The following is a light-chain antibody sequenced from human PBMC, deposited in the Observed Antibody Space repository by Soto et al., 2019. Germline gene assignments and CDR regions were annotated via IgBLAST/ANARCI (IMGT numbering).Light chain of an antibody. J-gene: IGLJ1*01. Sequence: QSALTQPRSVSGSPGQSVTISCTGTSSDVGGYNYVYWYQQHPGKAPKLMIYDVSKRPSGVPDRFSGSKSGNTASLTISWLQAEDEADYYCCSYAGSYTHVFGTGTKLTVL. CDR3: CSYAGSYTHV. CDR2: DVS. CDR1: SSDVGGYNY. V-gene: IGLV2-11*01.